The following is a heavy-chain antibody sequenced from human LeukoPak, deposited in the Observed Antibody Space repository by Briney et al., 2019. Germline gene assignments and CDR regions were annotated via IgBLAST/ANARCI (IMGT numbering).Heavy chain of an antibody. D-gene: IGHD6-6*01. CDR3: ARVGSSSPDQAFVI. J-gene: IGHJ3*02. Sequence: GASVKVSCKASGGTFSSYAISWVRQAPGQGLEWMGRIIPILGIANYAQKFQGRVTITADKSTSTAYMELSSLRSEDTAVYYCARVGSSSPDQAFVIWGQGTMVTVSS. CDR2: IIPILGIA. CDR1: GGTFSSYA. V-gene: IGHV1-69*04.